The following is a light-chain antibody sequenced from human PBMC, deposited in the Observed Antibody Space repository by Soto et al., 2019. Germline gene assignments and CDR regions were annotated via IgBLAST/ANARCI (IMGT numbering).Light chain of an antibody. V-gene: IGKV1-5*01. CDR3: QQYSTYPWT. CDR1: QSISSW. CDR2: DAS. J-gene: IGKJ1*01. Sequence: GDRVTITCRASQSISSWLAWYQQKPGKAPKVLIFDASSLESGVPSRFSGSGSATEFTLTISSLQPDDFATYYCQQYSTYPWTFGQGDQGGYQ.